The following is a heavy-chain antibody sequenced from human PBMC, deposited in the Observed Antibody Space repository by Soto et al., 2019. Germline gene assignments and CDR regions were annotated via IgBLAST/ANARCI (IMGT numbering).Heavy chain of an antibody. Sequence: GGSLRLACAASGFTFSSYGMQWVRQAPGKGLALVAGISYDGSNKYYADSVKGRFTISRDNSKNTLYLQMNSLRAEDTAVYYCAKEQYYYDSSGPRPDAFDIWGQGTMVTVSS. V-gene: IGHV3-30*18. CDR3: AKEQYYYDSSGPRPDAFDI. J-gene: IGHJ3*02. D-gene: IGHD3-22*01. CDR1: GFTFSSYG. CDR2: ISYDGSNK.